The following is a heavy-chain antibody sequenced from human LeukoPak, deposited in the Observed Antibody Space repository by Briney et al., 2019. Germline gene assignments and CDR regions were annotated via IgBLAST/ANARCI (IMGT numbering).Heavy chain of an antibody. Sequence: ASVKVSCKASGYTFTGYYMHWVRQAPGQGLEWMGRINPNSGGTNYAQKFQGRVTMTRDTSISTAYMELSSLRSDDTALYYCAREYSSGAGQDYWGQGNLVTVSS. J-gene: IGHJ4*02. CDR2: INPNSGGT. CDR1: GYTFTGYY. V-gene: IGHV1-2*06. CDR3: AREYSSGAGQDY. D-gene: IGHD5-18*01.